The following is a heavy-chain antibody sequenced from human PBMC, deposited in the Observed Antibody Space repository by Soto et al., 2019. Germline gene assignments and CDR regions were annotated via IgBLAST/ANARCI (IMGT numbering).Heavy chain of an antibody. D-gene: IGHD6-13*01. CDR1: GGSFSGYY. Sequence: SETLSLTCAVYGGSFSGYYWSWIRQPPGKGLEWIGEINHSGSTNYNPSLKSRVTISVDTSKNQFSLKLSSVTAADTAVYYCARGAVAAAGILWFDPWGQGTLVTVSS. CDR2: INHSGST. V-gene: IGHV4-34*01. CDR3: ARGAVAAAGILWFDP. J-gene: IGHJ5*02.